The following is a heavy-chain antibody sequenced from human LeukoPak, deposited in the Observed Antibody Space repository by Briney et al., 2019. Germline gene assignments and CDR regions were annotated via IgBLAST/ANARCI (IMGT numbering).Heavy chain of an antibody. CDR1: GFTFSDYY. CDR3: ARGHYEMGV. J-gene: IGHJ6*02. CDR2: IAHSGNGM. V-gene: IGHV3-11*01. Sequence: GGSLRLSCAASGFTFSDYYMTWIRQAPGKGLEWVSHIAHSGNGMWYADAVKGRFTISRDNAKNLLFLEMDSLRAEDTAVYYCARGHYEMGVWGQGTTVIVSS.